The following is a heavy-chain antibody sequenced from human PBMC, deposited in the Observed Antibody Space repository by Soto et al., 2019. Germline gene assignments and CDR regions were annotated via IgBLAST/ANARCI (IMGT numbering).Heavy chain of an antibody. V-gene: IGHV4-4*02. CDR2: IYHSGST. D-gene: IGHD3-3*01. Sequence: LSLTCAVSGDSFSNTNWWSWVRQPPGKGLEWIGEIYHSGSTNYNPSLRSRVTISLDKSKNQFSLNLTSVTAADTAFYYCAKRSLRRLRFVETHWGQGTLVTVSS. CDR1: GDSFSNTNW. J-gene: IGHJ4*02. CDR3: AKRSLRRLRFVETH.